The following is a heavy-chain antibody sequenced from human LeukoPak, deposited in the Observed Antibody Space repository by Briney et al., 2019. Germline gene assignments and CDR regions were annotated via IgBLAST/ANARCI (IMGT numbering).Heavy chain of an antibody. V-gene: IGHV4-59*01. CDR1: GGSISKFY. Sequence: SETLSLTCTVSGGSISKFYWSWIRQPPGKGLEWIGYIYYSGSTNYNPSLKSRVTISVDTSENQFSLKLSSVTAADTAVYYCARGGFREFDSWGQGTLVIVSS. CDR3: ARGGFREFDS. J-gene: IGHJ4*02. CDR2: IYYSGST. D-gene: IGHD3-10*01.